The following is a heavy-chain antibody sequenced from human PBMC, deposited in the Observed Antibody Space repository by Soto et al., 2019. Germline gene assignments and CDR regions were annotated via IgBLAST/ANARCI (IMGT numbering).Heavy chain of an antibody. V-gene: IGHV4-31*03. CDR3: ASRDVDTTMVGRDY. CDR1: GGSISSGGYY. J-gene: IGHJ4*02. CDR2: IYYTGST. D-gene: IGHD5-18*01. Sequence: QVQLQESGPGLVKPSQTLSLTCTVSGGSISSGGYYWSWIRQHPGKGLGWIGYIYYTGSTYYNPSLKSRVTISVDTSKNQFSLRLSSVTAADTAVYYCASRDVDTTMVGRDYWGQGTLVTVSS.